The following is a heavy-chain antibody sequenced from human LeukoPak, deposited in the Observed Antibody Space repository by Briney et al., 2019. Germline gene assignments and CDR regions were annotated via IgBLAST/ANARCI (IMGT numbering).Heavy chain of an antibody. Sequence: GGSLRLSCAVSGITLSNYVMSWIRQAPGKGLEWVAGISGSGGSTYYADSVKGRFTISRHNRKNTLYLQMNSLRAEDTAVYFCAKRGVVIRVILVGFHKEAYYFESWGQGALVTVSS. CDR3: AKRGVVIRVILVGFHKEAYYFES. CDR2: ISGSGGST. J-gene: IGHJ4*02. CDR1: GITLSNYV. V-gene: IGHV3-23*01. D-gene: IGHD3/OR15-3a*01.